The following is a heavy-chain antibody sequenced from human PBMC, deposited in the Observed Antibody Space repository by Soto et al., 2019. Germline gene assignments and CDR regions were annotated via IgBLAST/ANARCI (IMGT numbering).Heavy chain of an antibody. V-gene: IGHV4-61*01. Sequence: SETLSLTCTVSGGSVSSGSYYWTWIRQPPGKGLEWIGYIYYSGSTNYNPSLKSRVTITLDTSNTQFSLRLSSVTAAATAVYYCARTFCSTTSCLARGMDVWGQGTTVTVSS. J-gene: IGHJ6*02. CDR2: IYYSGST. CDR3: ARTFCSTTSCLARGMDV. CDR1: GGSVSSGSYY. D-gene: IGHD2-2*01.